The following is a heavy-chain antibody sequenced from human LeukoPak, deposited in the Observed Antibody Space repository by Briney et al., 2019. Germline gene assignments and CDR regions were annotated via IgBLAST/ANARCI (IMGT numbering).Heavy chain of an antibody. D-gene: IGHD5-18*01. J-gene: IGHJ6*02. CDR2: IKQDGSEK. CDR3: AREDTAMFYYYYGMDV. CDR1: GFTFSSYW. V-gene: IGHV3-7*01. Sequence: GGSLRLSCAASGFTFSSYWMSWARQAPGKGLEWVANIKQDGSEKYYVDSVKGRFTISRDNAKNSLYLQMNSLRAEDTAVYYCAREDTAMFYYYYGMDVWGQGTTVTVSS.